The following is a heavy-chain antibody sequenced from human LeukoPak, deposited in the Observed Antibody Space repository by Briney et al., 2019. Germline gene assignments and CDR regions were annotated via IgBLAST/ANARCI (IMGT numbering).Heavy chain of an antibody. CDR2: INYSGNT. CDR3: TRSKLGVGDAFDV. J-gene: IGHJ3*01. CDR1: GGSISSYY. Sequence: SETLSLTCTVSGGSISSYYWNWIRQPPGKGLEWVGYINYSGNTKYNPSLKSRVTISVDTSKNEFSLKLNSLTAADTAVYYCTRSKLGVGDAFDVWGRGTKVTVSS. V-gene: IGHV4-59*01. D-gene: IGHD3-3*02.